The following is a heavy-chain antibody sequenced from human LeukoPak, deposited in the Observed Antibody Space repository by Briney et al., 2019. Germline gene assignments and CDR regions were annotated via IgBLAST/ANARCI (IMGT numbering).Heavy chain of an antibody. D-gene: IGHD3-3*01. CDR1: GFTFSSYW. Sequence: PGGSLRLSCAASGFTFSSYWMSWVRQAPGKGLEWVANIKQDGSEKYYVDSVKGRFTISRDNAKNSLYLQMNSLRAEDTAVYYCARDVAKYYDFWSGPIYYYYMDVWGKGTTVTVSS. V-gene: IGHV3-7*01. J-gene: IGHJ6*03. CDR2: IKQDGSEK. CDR3: ARDVAKYYDFWSGPIYYYYMDV.